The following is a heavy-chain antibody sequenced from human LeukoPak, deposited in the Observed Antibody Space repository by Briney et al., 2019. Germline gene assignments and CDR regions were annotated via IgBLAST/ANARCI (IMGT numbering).Heavy chain of an antibody. CDR3: ARSSRQDDAFDI. CDR2: IFYSGST. V-gene: IGHV4-59*12. J-gene: IGHJ3*02. CDR1: GGSISSYY. D-gene: IGHD3-10*01. Sequence: SETLSLTCTVSGGSISSYYWSWIRQSPGKGLEWIGYIFYSGSTKYNPSLKSRVTISVDTSKNQFSLKLSSVTAADTAVYYCARSSRQDDAFDIWGQGTMVTVSS.